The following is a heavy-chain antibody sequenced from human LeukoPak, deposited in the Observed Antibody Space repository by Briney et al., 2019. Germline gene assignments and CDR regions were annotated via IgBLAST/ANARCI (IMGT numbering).Heavy chain of an antibody. Sequence: SSETLSLTCTVSGGSISSGGYYWSWIRQPPGKGLEWIGEINHSGSTNYNPSLKSRVTISVDTSKNQFSLKLSSVTAADTAVYYCARVNRGYSYGYGAHFDYWGQGTLVTVSS. V-gene: IGHV4-39*07. D-gene: IGHD5-18*01. CDR1: GGSISSGGYY. CDR3: ARVNRGYSYGYGAHFDY. CDR2: INHSGST. J-gene: IGHJ4*02.